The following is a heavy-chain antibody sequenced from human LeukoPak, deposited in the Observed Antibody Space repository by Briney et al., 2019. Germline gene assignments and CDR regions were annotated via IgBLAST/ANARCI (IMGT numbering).Heavy chain of an antibody. D-gene: IGHD1-14*01. Sequence: PGGPLRLSCEAPGFPFSTYNRTWVRKAPGKGLEWVSSITIIRTYIYYPDSWKGGSTISRDNAKNSLFLQMNTLRPEHRALYYCARTVEPSPCDSWGQGTGVSVP. CDR1: GFPFSTYN. CDR2: ITIIRTYI. CDR3: ARTVEPSPCDS. J-gene: IGHJ4*02. V-gene: IGHV3-21*01.